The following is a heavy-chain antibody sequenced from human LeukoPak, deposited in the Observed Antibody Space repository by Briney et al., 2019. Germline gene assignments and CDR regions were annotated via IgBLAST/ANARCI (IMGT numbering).Heavy chain of an antibody. J-gene: IGHJ6*02. CDR3: AESTDYYYYGMDV. D-gene: IGHD2-2*01. CDR1: GGSFSGYY. V-gene: IGHV4-34*01. Sequence: PSETLSLTCAVYGGSFSGYYWSWIRQPPGKGLEWIGEINHSGSTNYNPSLKSRVTISVDTSKNQFSLKLSSVTAADTAVYYCAESTDYYYYGMDVWGQGTTVTVSS. CDR2: INHSGST.